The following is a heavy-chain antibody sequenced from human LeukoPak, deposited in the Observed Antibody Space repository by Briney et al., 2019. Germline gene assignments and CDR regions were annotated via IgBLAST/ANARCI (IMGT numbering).Heavy chain of an antibody. J-gene: IGHJ4*02. CDR2: ISFSSSTI. Sequence: GGSLRLSCAAAGLTFSTNSMNWVRQAPGKGLEWVSYISFSSSTIYYADSVKGRFTISRDNAKNSLYLQMNSLKTEDTAVYYCARGEVGYCSRTTCYGFDHWGQGSLVTVSS. CDR1: GLTFSTNS. V-gene: IGHV3-48*04. D-gene: IGHD2-2*01. CDR3: ARGEVGYCSRTTCYGFDH.